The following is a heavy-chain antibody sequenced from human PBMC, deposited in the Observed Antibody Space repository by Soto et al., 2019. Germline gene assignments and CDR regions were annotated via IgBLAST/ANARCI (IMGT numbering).Heavy chain of an antibody. Sequence: QVQLVQSGAEVKKPGASVKVSCKASGYTFTGYYMHWVRQAPGHGLEWMGWINPKSGGTNYAQKFQGRVTITRDTSISTAYMELSRRRSDDTAVYYCARDLSSVVPAAIAYYYCGMDVWGQGTKVTVSS. CDR1: GYTFTGYY. CDR3: ARDLSSVVPAAIAYYYCGMDV. CDR2: INPKSGGT. V-gene: IGHV1-2*02. D-gene: IGHD2-2*02. J-gene: IGHJ6*02.